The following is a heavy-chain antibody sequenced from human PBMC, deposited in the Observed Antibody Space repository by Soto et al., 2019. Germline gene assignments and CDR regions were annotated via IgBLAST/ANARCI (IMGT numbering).Heavy chain of an antibody. CDR1: GFTLSSNS. Sequence: QPGGSLRLSCAASGFTLSSNSMAWVRQAPGKRLQWVSGISNDGSTTFYIDSVRGRFTISRDTSTNTLYLQMDSLRVEDTAVYFCAKWSGFGDAWGQGTLVTVSS. V-gene: IGHV3-23*01. CDR3: AKWSGFGDA. J-gene: IGHJ5*02. D-gene: IGHD3-10*01. CDR2: ISNDGSTT.